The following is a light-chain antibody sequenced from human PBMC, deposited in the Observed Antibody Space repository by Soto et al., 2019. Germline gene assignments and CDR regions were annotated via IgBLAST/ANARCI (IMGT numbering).Light chain of an antibody. CDR3: QQYNTWPPYT. J-gene: IGKJ2*01. Sequence: EMEMTQSPATLSVVLGETATLSCRASQSISTNLAWYQQTPGQAPRLLIYGASTRATGIAARFRGSGSGTDFTLTISSLQSDDSAVYYCQQYNTWPPYTFGQGTKLEIK. V-gene: IGKV3-15*01. CDR2: GAS. CDR1: QSISTN.